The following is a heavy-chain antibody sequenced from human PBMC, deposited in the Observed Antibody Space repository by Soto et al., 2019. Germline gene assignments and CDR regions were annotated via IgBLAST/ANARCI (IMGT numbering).Heavy chain of an antibody. J-gene: IGHJ4*02. Sequence: LLVESGGGLVKPGGSLRLSCAGSGLSFSRYAMNWVRQAPGKGLEWVASISGTASHIRYADSVRGRFTISKDDAKNSLSLQMTSLRAGDTAVYFCAKGRGAAYYFDFWGRGTLVSVSS. CDR1: GLSFSRYA. CDR2: ISGTASHI. CDR3: AKGRGAAYYFDF. V-gene: IGHV3-21*01. D-gene: IGHD3-10*01.